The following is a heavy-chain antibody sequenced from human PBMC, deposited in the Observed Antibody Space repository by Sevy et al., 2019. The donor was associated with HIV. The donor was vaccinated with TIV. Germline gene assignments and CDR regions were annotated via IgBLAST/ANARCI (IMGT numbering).Heavy chain of an antibody. V-gene: IGHV3-23*01. CDR2: LSFGCGEI. J-gene: IGHJ4*02. Sequence: GGSLRLSCAASGFTFSKYSMSWVRQPPGKGLEWVSTLSFGCGEINYADSVKGRFTISRDNSKSSVYLQMNNLRPEDTVVYYCAREVCTNPNDYWGQGTLVTCSS. CDR1: GFTFSKYS. CDR3: AREVCTNPNDY. D-gene: IGHD2-8*01.